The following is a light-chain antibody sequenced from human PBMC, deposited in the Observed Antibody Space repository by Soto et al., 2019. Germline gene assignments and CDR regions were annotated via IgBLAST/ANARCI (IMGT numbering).Light chain of an antibody. J-gene: IGKJ1*01. CDR2: GAS. CDR1: QSVSSNY. Sequence: EIVLTQSPGTLSLSPGERATLSCRASQSVSSNYLAWYQQKPGQAPRLLIYGASSRATGIPDRFSGSGSGTDFSLTISRLEPEDFAVYNCQPYGSSPTTFGQGTKVEIK. CDR3: QPYGSSPTT. V-gene: IGKV3-20*01.